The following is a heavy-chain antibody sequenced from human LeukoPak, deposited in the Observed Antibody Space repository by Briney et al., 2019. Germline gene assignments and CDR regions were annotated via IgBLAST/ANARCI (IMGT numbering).Heavy chain of an antibody. D-gene: IGHD3-22*01. Sequence: GGSLRLSCAASGFTFSDYGLHWVRQAPGKGLEWVAFIRYDGSFKYYADSVKGRFTISRDNSKDTLFLQMNSLRAEDTAVYYCARDHHRRLYDSQARDTFDIWGQGTMVTVSS. CDR1: GFTFSDYG. CDR2: IRYDGSFK. CDR3: ARDHHRRLYDSQARDTFDI. V-gene: IGHV3-30*02. J-gene: IGHJ3*02.